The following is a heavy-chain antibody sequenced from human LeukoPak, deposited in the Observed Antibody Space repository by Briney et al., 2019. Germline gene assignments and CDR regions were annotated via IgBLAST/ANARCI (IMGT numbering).Heavy chain of an antibody. D-gene: IGHD3-22*01. J-gene: IGHJ4*02. Sequence: SETLSLTCTVSGGSISSYYWSWIRQPPGKGLEWIGYIYYSGSTNYNPSLKSRVTISVDTSKNQFSLKLNSVTAADTAVYYCASEPFDSRNLIYWGQGTLVTVSS. V-gene: IGHV4-59*08. CDR2: IYYSGST. CDR1: GGSISSYY. CDR3: ASEPFDSRNLIY.